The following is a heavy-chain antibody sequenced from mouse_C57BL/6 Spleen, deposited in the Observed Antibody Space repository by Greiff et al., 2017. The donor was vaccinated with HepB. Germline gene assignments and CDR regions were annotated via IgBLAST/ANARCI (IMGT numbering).Heavy chain of an antibody. CDR3: ARSHYGSRGGFDY. CDR1: GYTFTSYW. V-gene: IGHV1-50*01. D-gene: IGHD1-1*01. J-gene: IGHJ2*01. Sequence: QVQLQQPGAELVKPGASVKLSCKASGYTFTSYWMQWVKQRPGQGLEWIGEIDPSDSNTNYNQKFKGKATLTVDTSSSTAYMQLSSLTSEDSAVYYCARSHYGSRGGFDYWGQGTTLTVSS. CDR2: IDPSDSNT.